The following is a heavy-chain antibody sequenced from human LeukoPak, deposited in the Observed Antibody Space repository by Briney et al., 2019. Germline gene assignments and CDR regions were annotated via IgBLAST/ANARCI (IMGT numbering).Heavy chain of an antibody. D-gene: IGHD5-18*01. CDR1: GFTFSTYA. J-gene: IGHJ4*02. V-gene: IGHV3-23*01. Sequence: PGGSLRVSCAASGFTFSTYAFSWVRQAPGKGLEWVSQISASSNYKYYADSVKGRFTISRDNSKNTLYLQMNSLRAEDTAVYYCANPRGYSYGSDYWGQGTLVTVSS. CDR2: ISASSNYK. CDR3: ANPRGYSYGSDY.